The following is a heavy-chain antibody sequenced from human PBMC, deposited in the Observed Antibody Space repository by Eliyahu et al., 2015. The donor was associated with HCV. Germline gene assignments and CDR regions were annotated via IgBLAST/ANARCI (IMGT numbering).Heavy chain of an antibody. J-gene: IGHJ4*02. CDR3: ARDRYSYAYGY. Sequence: EVQLVESGGGLIQPGGSLRLSCAASGFTVSNNYMSWVRQAPGKGLEWVSVIYTGGSTYYADSAKGRFTISRDNAKNTLYLQMNSLRAEDTAVYYCARDRYSYAYGYWGQGTLVTVSS. D-gene: IGHD3-16*01. CDR2: IYTGGST. CDR1: GFTVSNNY. V-gene: IGHV3-53*01.